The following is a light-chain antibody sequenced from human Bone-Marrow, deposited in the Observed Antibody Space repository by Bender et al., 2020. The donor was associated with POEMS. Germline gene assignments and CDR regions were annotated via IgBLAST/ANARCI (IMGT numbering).Light chain of an antibody. CDR3: CSYAGSNTWSL. J-gene: IGLJ3*02. V-gene: IGLV2-23*02. Sequence: QSALTQPASVSGSPGQSITISCTGTSSDIGSYKLVSWYQQHTGKAPRLIIYEVTKRPSGVSSRFSGSKSGNTASLTISGLQAEDEADYYCCSYAGSNTWSLFGGGTKLTVL. CDR2: EVT. CDR1: SSDIGSYKL.